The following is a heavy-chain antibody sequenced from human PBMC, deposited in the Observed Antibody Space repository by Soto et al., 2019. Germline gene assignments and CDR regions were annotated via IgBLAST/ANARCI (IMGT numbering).Heavy chain of an antibody. V-gene: IGHV4-34*01. CDR2: INHSGST. J-gene: IGHJ4*02. CDR1: GGSFSGYY. CDR3: ARVRITIFGVVIIYFDY. D-gene: IGHD3-3*01. Sequence: QVQLQQWGAGLLKPSETLSLTCAVYGGSFSGYYWSWIRQPPGKGLEWIGEINHSGSTNYNPSLKSRGTISVDTSKNQFSLKLSSVTAADTAVYYCARVRITIFGVVIIYFDYWGQGTLVTVSS.